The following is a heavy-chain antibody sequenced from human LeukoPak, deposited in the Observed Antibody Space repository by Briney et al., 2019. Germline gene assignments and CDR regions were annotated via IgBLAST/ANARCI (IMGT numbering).Heavy chain of an antibody. CDR2: IYYSGST. D-gene: IGHD3-22*01. CDR3: ARGPDYYDSSGLIAFDI. V-gene: IGHV4-59*12. CDR1: GGSISSYY. Sequence: PSETLSLTCTVSGGSISSYYWSWIRQPPGKGLEWIGYIYYSGSTNYNPSLKSRVTISVDTSKNQFSLKLSSVTAADTAVYYCARGPDYYDSSGLIAFDIWGQGTMVTVSS. J-gene: IGHJ3*02.